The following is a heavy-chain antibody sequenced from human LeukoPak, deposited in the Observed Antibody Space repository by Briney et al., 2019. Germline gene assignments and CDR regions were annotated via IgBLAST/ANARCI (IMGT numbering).Heavy chain of an antibody. D-gene: IGHD3-10*01. CDR1: GFTFSTHA. CDR3: AKGSGYGSGSYWGVIDY. Sequence: GGSLRLSCAAFGFTFSTHALDWVRQAPGKGLEWGAFIRYDGNNKYYADSVKGRFTISRDNSKNTLYLQMNSLRAEDTAVFYCAKGSGYGSGSYWGVIDYWGQGTLVTVSS. J-gene: IGHJ4*02. CDR2: IRYDGNNK. V-gene: IGHV3-30*02.